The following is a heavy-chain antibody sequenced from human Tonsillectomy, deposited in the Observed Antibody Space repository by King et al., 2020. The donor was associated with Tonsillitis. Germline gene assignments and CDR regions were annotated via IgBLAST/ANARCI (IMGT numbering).Heavy chain of an antibody. J-gene: IGHJ5*02. CDR1: GGSISSYY. CDR3: ARDHGYCSGGSCFLAPWFDP. D-gene: IGHD2-15*01. Sequence: VQLQESGPGLVKPSETLSLTCTVSGGSISSYYWSWIRQPPGKGLEWIGYIYYSGSTNYNPSLKSRVTISLDTSKNQFSLKLSSVTAADTAVYYCARDHGYCSGGSCFLAPWFDPWGQGTLVTVSS. CDR2: IYYSGST. V-gene: IGHV4-59*01.